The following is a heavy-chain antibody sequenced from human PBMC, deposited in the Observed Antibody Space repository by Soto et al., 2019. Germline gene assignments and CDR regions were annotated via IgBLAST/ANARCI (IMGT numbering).Heavy chain of an antibody. CDR1: GYTFTSYG. CDR2: ISAYNGNT. V-gene: IGHV1-18*01. J-gene: IGHJ5*02. CDR3: ARDRLMMGSGYCSGGSCVNNWFDP. D-gene: IGHD2-15*01. Sequence: ASVKVSSKASGYTFTSYGISWVRQAPGQGLEWMGWISAYNGNTNYAQKLQGRVTMTTDTSTSTAYMELRSLRSDDTAVYYCARDRLMMGSGYCSGGSCVNNWFDPWGQGTLVTVSS.